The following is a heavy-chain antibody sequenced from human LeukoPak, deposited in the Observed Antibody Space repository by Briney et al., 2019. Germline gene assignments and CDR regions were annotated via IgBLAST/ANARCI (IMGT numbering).Heavy chain of an antibody. CDR1: GGSISSYY. CDR2: IYYSGST. V-gene: IGHV4-59*01. CDR3: ARRYDYYDSSGSHYYYGMDV. J-gene: IGHJ6*02. D-gene: IGHD3-22*01. Sequence: SETLSLTCTVSGGSISSYYWSWIRQPPGQGLEWIGYIYYSGSTNYNPSLKSRVTISVDTSKNQFSLKLSSVTAADTAVYYCARRYDYYDSSGSHYYYGMDVWGQGTTVTVSS.